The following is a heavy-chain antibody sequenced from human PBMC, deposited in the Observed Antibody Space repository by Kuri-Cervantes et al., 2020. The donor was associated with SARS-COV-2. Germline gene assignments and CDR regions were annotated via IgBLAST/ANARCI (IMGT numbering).Heavy chain of an antibody. Sequence: GGSLRLSCAASGFTFSSYSMNWVRQAPGKGLEWVSYISSSSSTIYYADSVKGRFTISRDNGKNSLYLQMNSLRAEDTAVYYCARDEWHYYGSGSYGPRYYYYGMDVWGQGTTVTVSS. D-gene: IGHD3-10*01. J-gene: IGHJ6*02. V-gene: IGHV3-48*01. CDR1: GFTFSSYS. CDR2: ISSSSSTI. CDR3: ARDEWHYYGSGSYGPRYYYYGMDV.